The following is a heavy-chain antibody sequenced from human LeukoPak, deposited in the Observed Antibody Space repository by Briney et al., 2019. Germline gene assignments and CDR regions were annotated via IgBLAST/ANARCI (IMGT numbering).Heavy chain of an antibody. V-gene: IGHV4-34*01. CDR1: GGSFSGYY. CDR3: ARGSGGYYYDSSGYETFDI. CDR2: INHSGST. Sequence: KPSETLSLTCAVYGGSFSGYYWSWIRQPPGKGLEWLGEINHSGSTNYNPSLKSRVTISVDTSKNQFSLKLSSVTAADTAVYYCARGSGGYYYDSSGYETFDIWGQGTMVTVSS. D-gene: IGHD3-22*01. J-gene: IGHJ3*02.